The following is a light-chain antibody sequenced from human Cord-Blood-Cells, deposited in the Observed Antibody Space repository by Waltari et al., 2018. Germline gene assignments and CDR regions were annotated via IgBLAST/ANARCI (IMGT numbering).Light chain of an antibody. Sequence: EIVLTQSPATLSLSPGDRATRSCRASQSVSIYLAWYQQKPGQAPRLLIYDASNRATGIPARFSGSGSGTDFTLTISSLEPEDFAVYYCQQRSNWITFGQGTRLEIK. CDR3: QQRSNWIT. J-gene: IGKJ5*01. CDR1: QSVSIY. CDR2: DAS. V-gene: IGKV3-11*01.